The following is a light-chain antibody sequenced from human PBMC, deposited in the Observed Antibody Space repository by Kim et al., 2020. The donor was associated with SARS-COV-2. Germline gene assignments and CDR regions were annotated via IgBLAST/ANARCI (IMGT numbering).Light chain of an antibody. J-gene: IGLJ3*02. CDR2: STN. CDR3: VLYMGGGIWV. CDR1: SGSVSTSFY. Sequence: QTVVTQEPSFSVSPGGTVTLTCGLSSGSVSTSFYPSWYQQTPGQAPRTLIYSTNTRSSGVPGRFSDSILGNKAALTITGAHADDESEYYCVLYMGGGIWVFGGGTQLTVL. V-gene: IGLV8-61*01.